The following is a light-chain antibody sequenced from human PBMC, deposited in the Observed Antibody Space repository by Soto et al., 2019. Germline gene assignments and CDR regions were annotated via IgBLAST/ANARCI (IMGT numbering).Light chain of an antibody. V-gene: IGKV3-20*01. CDR1: QSVSSTY. CDR2: GAS. Sequence: EIVLTQSPGTLSLSPGEGATLSCRASQSVSSTYLAWYQQKPGQAPRLLIYGASIRATGLPDRFSGSGSGTDFTLTISRLQPEDFAVYYCQQYGSSPVTFVQGTRLEIK. CDR3: QQYGSSPVT. J-gene: IGKJ5*01.